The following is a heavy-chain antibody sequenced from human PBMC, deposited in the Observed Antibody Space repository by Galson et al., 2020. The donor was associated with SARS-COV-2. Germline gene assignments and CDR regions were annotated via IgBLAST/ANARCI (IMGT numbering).Heavy chain of an antibody. Sequence: SETLSLTCTVSGGSISGYYWSWVRQPPGKGLEWIAYIYYNGITDYNPSLASRVTMSVDTSKNQFSLKMSSVTAADTAVYYCARWNVGLDYWGQGRLVTVSS. CDR2: IYYNGIT. D-gene: IGHD1-1*01. J-gene: IGHJ4*02. V-gene: IGHV4-59*01. CDR1: GGSISGYY. CDR3: ARWNVGLDY.